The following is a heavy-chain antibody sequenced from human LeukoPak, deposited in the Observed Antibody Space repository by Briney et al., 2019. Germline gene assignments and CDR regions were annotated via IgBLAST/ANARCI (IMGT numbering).Heavy chain of an antibody. CDR3: ARSHIVAVTGFAFDI. V-gene: IGHV4-39*01. CDR2: IYYSGNT. J-gene: IGHJ3*02. Sequence: SETLSLTCTVSGGSISSSSYYWGWIRQSPGKGLEWLGSIYYSGNTYYNPSLNSRVTITVDTSKHQFSLQLSSVTAADTTVYYCARSHIVAVTGFAFDIWGQGTLVTVSS. D-gene: IGHD2-21*02. CDR1: GGSISSSSYY.